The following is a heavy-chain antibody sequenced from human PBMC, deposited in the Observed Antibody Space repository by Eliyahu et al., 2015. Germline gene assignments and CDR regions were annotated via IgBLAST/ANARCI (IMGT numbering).Heavy chain of an antibody. V-gene: IGHV4-59*01. CDR3: GRDREHTHGRFVDY. Sequence: QVQLQESGPGLVKPSETLSLTCTVSGGSISTYYWSWIRQPPGKGLEWIGYIYSRWGPHHKPPPQSPVPISVDTSKNQFSLKLISVTAADTAVYYCGRDREHTHGRFVDYWGQGTLVTVSS. CDR2: IYSRWGP. J-gene: IGHJ4*02. D-gene: IGHD2-8*01. CDR1: GGSISTYY.